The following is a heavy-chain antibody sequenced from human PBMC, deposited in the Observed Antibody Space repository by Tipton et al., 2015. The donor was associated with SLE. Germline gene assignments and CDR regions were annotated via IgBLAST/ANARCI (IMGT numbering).Heavy chain of an antibody. J-gene: IGHJ6*03. D-gene: IGHD5-24*01. Sequence: TLSLTCTVSGGSIISRSHFWGWFRLPPGKVLGWIGSFYYSGDTYYNPSLKSRVTISVDTSKNQFSLKLSSVTAADTAVYYCARARRRDGYNFYYYYYYMDVWGKGTTVTVSS. CDR1: GGSIISRSHF. V-gene: IGHV4-39*07. CDR2: FYYSGDT. CDR3: ARARRRDGYNFYYYYYYMDV.